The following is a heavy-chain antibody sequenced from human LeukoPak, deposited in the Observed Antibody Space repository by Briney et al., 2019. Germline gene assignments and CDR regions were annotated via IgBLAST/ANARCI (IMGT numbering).Heavy chain of an antibody. J-gene: IGHJ4*02. V-gene: IGHV1-2*02. D-gene: IGHD4-11*01. CDR3: ARDAIVRDDSNSDY. CDR1: GYTFTGYY. CDR2: INPNSGGT. Sequence: ASAKVSCKDPGYTFTGYYIHWVRQAPGQGLEWMGWINPNSGGTNYAQKFQGRVTMTRDTSISTAYMELSRLTSDDTAVYYCARDAIVRDDSNSDYWGQGTLVTASS.